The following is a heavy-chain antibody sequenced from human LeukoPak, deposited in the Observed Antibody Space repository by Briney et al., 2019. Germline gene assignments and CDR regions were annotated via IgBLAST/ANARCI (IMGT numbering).Heavy chain of an antibody. CDR3: ARQIYYDSSDAFDI. Sequence: GESLKIPCKGSGYSFTSYWISWVRQMPGKGLEWMGRIDPSDSYTNYSPSFQGHVTISADKSISTAYLQWSSLKASDTAMYYCARQIYYDSSDAFDIWGQGTMVTVSS. CDR1: GYSFTSYW. V-gene: IGHV5-10-1*01. J-gene: IGHJ3*02. D-gene: IGHD3-22*01. CDR2: IDPSDSYT.